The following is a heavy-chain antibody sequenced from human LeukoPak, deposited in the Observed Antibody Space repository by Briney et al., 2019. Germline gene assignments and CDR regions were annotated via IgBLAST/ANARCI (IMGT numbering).Heavy chain of an antibody. J-gene: IGHJ6*03. D-gene: IGHD2-2*01. CDR3: AKRVPAAPTYYYMDV. CDR1: GYTFSSYG. Sequence: GGSLSLSCAGSGYTFSSYGLSWVRQAPGKGLEWVSAISGSGGRTYYADSVRGRFSISRDNSKNTLYLQMDTLRAEDTAVYYCAKRVPAAPTYYYMDVWGKGATVTVSS. CDR2: ISGSGGRT. V-gene: IGHV3-23*01.